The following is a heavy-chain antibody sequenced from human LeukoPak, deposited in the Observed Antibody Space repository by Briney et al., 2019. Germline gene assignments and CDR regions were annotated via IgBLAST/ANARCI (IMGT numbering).Heavy chain of an antibody. V-gene: IGHV3-48*03. Sequence: GGSLRLSCAASGFTFSSYEMNWVRQAPGKGLEWVSYISSSGSSIYYAGSVKGRFTISRDNAKNSMYLQMNSLRGEDTAVYYCARELDGYRDAFDIWGQGTMVTVSS. CDR2: ISSSGSSI. D-gene: IGHD5-24*01. CDR1: GFTFSSYE. CDR3: ARELDGYRDAFDI. J-gene: IGHJ3*02.